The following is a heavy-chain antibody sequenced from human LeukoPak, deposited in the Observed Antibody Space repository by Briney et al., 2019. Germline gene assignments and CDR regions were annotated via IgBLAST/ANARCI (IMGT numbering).Heavy chain of an antibody. CDR2: IIPIFGTA. D-gene: IGHD6-13*01. Sequence: SVKVSCKASGGTFSSYAISWVRQAPGQGLEWMGGIIPIFGTANYAQKFQGRVTITTDESTSTAYMELSSLRSEDTAVYYCASVTPSSSSGLDAFDIWGQGTMVTVSS. V-gene: IGHV1-69*05. J-gene: IGHJ3*02. CDR1: GGTFSSYA. CDR3: ASVTPSSSSGLDAFDI.